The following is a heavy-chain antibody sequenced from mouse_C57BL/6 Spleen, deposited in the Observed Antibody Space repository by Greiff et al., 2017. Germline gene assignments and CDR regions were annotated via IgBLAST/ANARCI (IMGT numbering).Heavy chain of an antibody. CDR1: GYAFSSSW. J-gene: IGHJ3*01. CDR3: ARSGDGYYSSWFAY. CDR2: IYPGDGDT. D-gene: IGHD2-3*01. Sequence: VQLQQSGPELVKPGASVKISCKASGYAFSSSWMNWVKQRPGKGLEWIGRIYPGDGDTNYNGKFKGKATLTADKSSSTAYMQLSGLTSEDSAVYCCARSGDGYYSSWFAYWGQGTLVTVSA. V-gene: IGHV1-82*01.